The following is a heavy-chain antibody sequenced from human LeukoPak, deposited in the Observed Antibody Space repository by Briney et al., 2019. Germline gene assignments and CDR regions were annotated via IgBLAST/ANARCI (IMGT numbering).Heavy chain of an antibody. D-gene: IGHD3-10*01. V-gene: IGHV3-33*01. Sequence: PGGSLRLSCAASGFTFSSYGMHWVRQAPGRGLEWVAVIWYDGSNKYYADSVKGRFTISRDNSKNTLYLQMNSLRAEDTAVYYCAREGMVRGALNWFDPWGQGTLVTVSS. CDR1: GFTFSSYG. CDR3: AREGMVRGALNWFDP. CDR2: IWYDGSNK. J-gene: IGHJ5*02.